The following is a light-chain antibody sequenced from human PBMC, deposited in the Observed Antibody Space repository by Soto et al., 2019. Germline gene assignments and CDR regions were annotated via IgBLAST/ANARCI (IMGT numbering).Light chain of an antibody. V-gene: IGLV2-14*01. Sequence: QSALTQPASVSGSPGQSITICCTGTSSDVGRYNYVSWYRQHPGTAPKLIISDVNSRPSGISNRFSGSKSGNTASLTISGLQAEDEAYYYCSSYTSDITQVFGGGTKLTVL. CDR3: SSYTSDITQV. CDR2: DVN. J-gene: IGLJ3*02. CDR1: SSDVGRYNY.